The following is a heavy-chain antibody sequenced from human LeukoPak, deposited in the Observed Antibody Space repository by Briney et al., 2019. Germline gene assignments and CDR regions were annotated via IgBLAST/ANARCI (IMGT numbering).Heavy chain of an antibody. CDR3: ARSMTAYGLDI. J-gene: IGHJ3*02. V-gene: IGHV4-59*01. D-gene: IGHD2-21*02. Sequence: PSEALSLTCTVSGGSISGDYWSWIRRPPGKGLEGIGYIHYSGSTNYNPSLKSRVTIPVDTSKNQFSLKLTSVTAADTAVYYCARSMTAYGLDIWGQGTRVIVSS. CDR2: IHYSGST. CDR1: GGSISGDY.